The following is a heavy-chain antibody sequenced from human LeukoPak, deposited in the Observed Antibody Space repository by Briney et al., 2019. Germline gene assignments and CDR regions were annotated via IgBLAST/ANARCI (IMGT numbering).Heavy chain of an antibody. Sequence: GGSLRLSCAASGFTFGGYTMNWVRKPPGKGLEWVSSINPSGTSTYHALSVKGRFTISRDNAKNSLFMQMNSLRDEDTAVYYCVRDFLGESGAGGPWGRGTQVTVSS. CDR3: VRDFLGESGAGGP. J-gene: IGHJ5*02. CDR1: GFTFGGYT. V-gene: IGHV3-21*06. CDR2: INPSGTST. D-gene: IGHD3-10*01.